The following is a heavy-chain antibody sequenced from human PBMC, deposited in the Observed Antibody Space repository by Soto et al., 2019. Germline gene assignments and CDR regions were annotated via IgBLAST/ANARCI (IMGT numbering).Heavy chain of an antibody. CDR2: FYSSGST. J-gene: IGHJ6*02. D-gene: IGHD2-15*01. Sequence: QVQLQESGPGLVKPSETLSLTCTVSGDSIRNFYWSWIRQPAGKGLEWIGRFYSSGSTDYNASLKSRVSMSVDRSNNQFFLRLTSVTADDTAVYYCVRDCSGGGCYSDYGMDVWGQGTTVTVSS. CDR1: GDSIRNFY. V-gene: IGHV4-4*07. CDR3: VRDCSGGGCYSDYGMDV.